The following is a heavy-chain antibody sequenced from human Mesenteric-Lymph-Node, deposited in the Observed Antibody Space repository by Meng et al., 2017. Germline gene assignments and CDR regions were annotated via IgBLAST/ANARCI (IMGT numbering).Heavy chain of an antibody. Sequence: GESLKISCAASGFTFSSYAMSWVRQAPGKGLEWVSAISGSGGSTYYADSVKGRFTISRDNSKNTLYLQMNSLRAEDTAVYYCARAPYSSGWQYWYFDLWGRGTLVTVSS. D-gene: IGHD6-19*01. J-gene: IGHJ2*01. CDR3: ARAPYSSGWQYWYFDL. CDR2: ISGSGGST. V-gene: IGHV3-23*01. CDR1: GFTFSSYA.